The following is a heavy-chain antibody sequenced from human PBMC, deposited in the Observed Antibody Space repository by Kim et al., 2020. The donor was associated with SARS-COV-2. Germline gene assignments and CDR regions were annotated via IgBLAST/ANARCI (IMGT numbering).Heavy chain of an antibody. J-gene: IGHJ4*02. CDR2: SES. CDR3: TRSLWLRGTD. D-gene: IGHD5-12*01. V-gene: IGHV3-7*04. Sequence: SESYYAESRKGRFTISRDNAKNSLSLQMNGLRVDDTAIYYCTRSLWLRGTDWGQGTLVTVSS.